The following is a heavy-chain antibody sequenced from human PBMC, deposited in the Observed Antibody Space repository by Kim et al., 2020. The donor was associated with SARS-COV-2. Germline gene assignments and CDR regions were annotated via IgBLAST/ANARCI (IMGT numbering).Heavy chain of an antibody. J-gene: IGHJ3*02. CDR2: ISYDGSNK. CDR3: AKVRLDIVATIDAFDI. CDR1: GFTFSSYG. Sequence: GGSLRLSCAASGFTFSSYGMHWVRQAPGKGLEWVAVISYDGSNKYYADSVKGRFTISRDNSKNTLYLQMNSLSAEDTAVYYCAKVRLDIVATIDAFDIWGQGEMVTVSS. V-gene: IGHV3-30*18. D-gene: IGHD5-12*01.